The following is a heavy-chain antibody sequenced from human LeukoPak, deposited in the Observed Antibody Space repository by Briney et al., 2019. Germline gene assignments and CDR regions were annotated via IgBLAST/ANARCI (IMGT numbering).Heavy chain of an antibody. CDR1: GFPFSTND. D-gene: IGHD1-1*01. CDR3: AKVKTHWYFDN. CDR2: ISGSASGGT. Sequence: GGSLRLSCAASGFPFSTNDMSWVRQAPGKRLEWVSAISGSASGGTTYEDSVKGRFTVSRDNSKGTMYLQMNSLRAEDTAVYYCAKVKTHWYFDNWGRGTLVTVSS. J-gene: IGHJ4*02. V-gene: IGHV3-23*01.